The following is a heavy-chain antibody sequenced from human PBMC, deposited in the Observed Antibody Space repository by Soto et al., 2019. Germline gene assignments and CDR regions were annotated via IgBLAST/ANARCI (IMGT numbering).Heavy chain of an antibody. D-gene: IGHD3-16*01. CDR3: AGSSGRRHVFTFDYGLDV. CDR1: GFSVGDNY. J-gene: IGHJ6*02. Sequence: QVQLVESGGGLVEPGGSLRLSCGASGFSVGDNYMTWIRQAPGKGLGWLSYSSSSGGYTNYADSVKGRFTISRDNAKNSLCLQMGSLRAEDSAVYFWAGSSGRRHVFTFDYGLDVWGQGTTVTVSS. V-gene: IGHV3-11*06. CDR2: SSSSGGYT.